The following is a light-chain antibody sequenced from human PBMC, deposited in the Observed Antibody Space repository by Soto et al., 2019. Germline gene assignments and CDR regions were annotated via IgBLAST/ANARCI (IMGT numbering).Light chain of an antibody. Sequence: DIQMTQNPSTLSASVGDRVTITCRASQRLSTCLAWFQQKPGKAPKLLIYDASSLESGVPSRFSGSGSGTEFTLTISSLQADDFATYCCQQYNSYWTFGQGTKVDIK. CDR3: QQYNSYWT. J-gene: IGKJ1*01. CDR2: DAS. V-gene: IGKV1-5*01. CDR1: QRLSTC.